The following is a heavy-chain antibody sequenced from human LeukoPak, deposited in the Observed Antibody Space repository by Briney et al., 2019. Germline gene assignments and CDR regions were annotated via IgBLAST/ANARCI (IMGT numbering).Heavy chain of an antibody. V-gene: IGHV1-46*03. CDR2: INPSGGST. CDR1: GYTFTSYY. D-gene: IGHD3-3*01. J-gene: IGHJ4*02. Sequence: ASVKVSCKASGYTFTSYYMHWVLQAPGQGLEWMGIINPSGGSTSYAQKFQGRVTMTRDTSTSTVYMELSSLRSEDTAVYYCARVGQSGYYSYWGQGTLVTVSS. CDR3: ARVGQSGYYSY.